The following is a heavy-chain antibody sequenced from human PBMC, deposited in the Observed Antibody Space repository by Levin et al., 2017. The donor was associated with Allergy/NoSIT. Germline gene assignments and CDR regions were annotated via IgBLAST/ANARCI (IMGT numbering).Heavy chain of an antibody. CDR3: ARGSWFDP. CDR2: INTNTGNP. Sequence: ASVKVSCKASGYNFNNYVMNWVRQAPGQGLEFMGWINTNTGNPAYAQGFTGRFVFSLDTSVSTAYLQISSLKGEDTAVYYCARGSWFDPWGQGTLVTVSS. CDR1: GYNFNNYV. V-gene: IGHV7-4-1*02. J-gene: IGHJ5*02.